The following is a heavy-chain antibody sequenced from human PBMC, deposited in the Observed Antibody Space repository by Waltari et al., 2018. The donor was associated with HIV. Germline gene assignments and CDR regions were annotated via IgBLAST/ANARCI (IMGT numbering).Heavy chain of an antibody. CDR2: VYSDGTT. V-gene: IGHV3-66*01. J-gene: IGHJ5*02. Sequence: VRLVESAGALVRPGGALRLSCTASGFTVGTSSMTWVRHASGKGLEWVSTVYSDGTTVYADSVKGRFSTSRDTSKNILHLLMDSLRVDDTVVYYCAREVFYYDNSGHPGWFDPWGQGTLVAVSS. CDR1: GFTVGTSS. D-gene: IGHD3-22*01. CDR3: AREVFYYDNSGHPGWFDP.